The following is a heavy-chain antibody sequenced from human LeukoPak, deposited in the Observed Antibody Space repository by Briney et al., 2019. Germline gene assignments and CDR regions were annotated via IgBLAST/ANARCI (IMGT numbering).Heavy chain of an antibody. V-gene: IGHV4-39*01. J-gene: IGHJ4*02. CDR1: GGSISSSNYY. Sequence: SETLSLTCTVSGGSISSSNYYWGWIRQPPGKGLEWIASLSYSGNTYYNPSLKSRVSISVDTSKNQISLKLSSVTAADSSVYYCTTYNYYDGLVLDYWGQGTLVTVSS. CDR2: LSYSGNT. CDR3: TTYNYYDGLVLDY. D-gene: IGHD3-22*01.